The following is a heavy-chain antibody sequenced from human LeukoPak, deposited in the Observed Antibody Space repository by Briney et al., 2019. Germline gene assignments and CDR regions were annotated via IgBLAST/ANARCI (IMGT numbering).Heavy chain of an antibody. Sequence: GGSLRLSCAASGFTFSPYWMHWVRHGPGKGLVWVSRINNDGSSTIYADSVKGRFTISRDNAKNTLDLQMDSLRAEDTAVYYCARGGGNHAFDVWGQGTMVTVSS. J-gene: IGHJ3*01. D-gene: IGHD4-23*01. CDR3: ARGGGNHAFDV. CDR2: INNDGSST. V-gene: IGHV3-74*01. CDR1: GFTFSPYW.